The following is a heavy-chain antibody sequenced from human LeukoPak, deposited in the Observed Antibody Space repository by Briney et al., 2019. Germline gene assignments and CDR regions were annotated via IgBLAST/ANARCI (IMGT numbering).Heavy chain of an antibody. V-gene: IGHV4-61*05. CDR2: IYYSGST. Sequence: SETLSLTCTVSGGSISSSSYYWSWIRQPPGKGLEWIGYIYYSGSTNYNPSLKSRVTISVDTSKNQFSLELTSVTAADTAVYYCARQGNGWSQLDYWGQGTLVTVSS. J-gene: IGHJ4*02. D-gene: IGHD6-19*01. CDR3: ARQGNGWSQLDY. CDR1: GGSISSSSYY.